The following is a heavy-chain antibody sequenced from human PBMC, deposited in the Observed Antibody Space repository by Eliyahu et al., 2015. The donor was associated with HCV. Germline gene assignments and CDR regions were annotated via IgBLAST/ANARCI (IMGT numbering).Heavy chain of an antibody. CDR2: IHYPGST. CDR1: GCSIPTYX. V-gene: IGHV4-59*01. CDR3: ASGGGGIAVAGTGGWFDP. D-gene: IGHD6-19*01. J-gene: IGHJ5*02. Sequence: QVHLQESGPGLVKPSETLSLTCTVXGCSIPTYXWSWIRQPPGKGLEWIGYIHYPGSTNYNPPLKSRVXISLDTSKNQFSLNLTSVTAADTAVYYCASGGGGIAVAGTGGWFDPWGQGTLVTVSS.